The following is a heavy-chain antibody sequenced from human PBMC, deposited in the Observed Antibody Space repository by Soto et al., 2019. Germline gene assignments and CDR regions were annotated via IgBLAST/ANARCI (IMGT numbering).Heavy chain of an antibody. CDR1: GGTFGSQG. Sequence: SLKVSCKASGGTFGSQGIAWVRQAPGQGLEWMGGFIAMLGTPTYAKKVQGRATITADESLTSSYLELRSLRSEDTAVYFCARGAMANFDYWGQGTVVTVSS. CDR3: ARGAMANFDY. CDR2: FIAMLGTP. D-gene: IGHD5-18*01. J-gene: IGHJ4*02. V-gene: IGHV1-69*01.